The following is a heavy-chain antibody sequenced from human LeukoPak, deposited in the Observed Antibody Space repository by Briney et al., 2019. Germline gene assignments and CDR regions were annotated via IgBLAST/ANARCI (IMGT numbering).Heavy chain of an antibody. CDR1: GFTFSSYW. CDR3: ARVIVVVVAAEYYFDY. V-gene: IGHV3-7*03. J-gene: IGHJ4*02. Sequence: GGSLRLSCAASGFTFSSYWTSWVRRAPGKGLEWVANIKQDGSEKYYVDSVKGRFTISRDNAKNSLYLQMNSLRAEDTAVYYCARVIVVVVAAEYYFDYWGQGTLVTVSS. D-gene: IGHD2-15*01. CDR2: IKQDGSEK.